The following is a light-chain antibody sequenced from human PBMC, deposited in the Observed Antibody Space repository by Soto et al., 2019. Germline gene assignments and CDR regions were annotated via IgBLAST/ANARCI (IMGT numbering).Light chain of an antibody. CDR3: QQYNNWPWT. J-gene: IGKJ1*01. V-gene: IGKV3-15*01. CDR2: GAS. Sequence: EIVLTQSPAILSLSPGERATLSCRASQSVSSSFLAWYQQKPGQAPRLLIYGASTRATGIPARFSGSGSGTDFTLTISGLQSEDSAVYYCQQYNNWPWTFGPGTKVDI. CDR1: QSVSSS.